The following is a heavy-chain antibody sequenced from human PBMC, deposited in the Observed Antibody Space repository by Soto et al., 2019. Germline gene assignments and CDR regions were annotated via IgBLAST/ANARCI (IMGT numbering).Heavy chain of an antibody. CDR3: ATGGLLWFGREAEYYYGMDV. CDR1: GYTLTELS. CDR2: FDPEDGET. D-gene: IGHD3-10*01. V-gene: IGHV1-24*01. Sequence: QVQLVQSGAEVKKPGASVKVSCKASGYTLTELSMHWVRQAPGKGLEWMGGFDPEDGETIYAQKVQGRVTMTEDTSTYTADLELSSRRSEDIVVYYCATGGLLWFGREAEYYYGMDVWGQGTTVTVSS. J-gene: IGHJ6*02.